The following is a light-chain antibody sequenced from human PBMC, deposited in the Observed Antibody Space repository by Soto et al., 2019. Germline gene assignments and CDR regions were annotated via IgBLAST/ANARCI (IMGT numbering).Light chain of an antibody. CDR1: QTITTY. CDR3: QQSYSLPYT. CDR2: GAS. J-gene: IGKJ2*01. Sequence: DIQMTQSPSSLSASVGDGVTITCQASQTITTYLNWYQQKPGRAPSLLIYGASSLQSGVPSRFSGSGSGTDFTLTITSLKPEDLATYYCQQSYSLPYTFGQGTRLEIK. V-gene: IGKV1-39*01.